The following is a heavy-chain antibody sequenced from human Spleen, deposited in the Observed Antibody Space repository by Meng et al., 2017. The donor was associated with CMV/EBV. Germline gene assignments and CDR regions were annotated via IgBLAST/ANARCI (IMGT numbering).Heavy chain of an antibody. CDR3: ARGRFLEWLFHFDY. CDR1: GYSFTVYY. V-gene: IGHV1-2*02. Sequence: ASVKVSCKASGYSFTVYYMHWVRQAPGQGLEWMGWINPNSGGTSFAQKFQDRVTMTRNTSINTAYMELSRLRSDDTAVYYCARGRFLEWLFHFDYWGQGTLVTVSS. D-gene: IGHD3-3*01. J-gene: IGHJ4*02. CDR2: INPNSGGT.